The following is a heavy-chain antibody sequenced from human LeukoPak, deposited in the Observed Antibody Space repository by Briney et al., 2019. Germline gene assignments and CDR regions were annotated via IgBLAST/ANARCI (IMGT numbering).Heavy chain of an antibody. CDR3: ARESGIAAAAY. CDR1: GFTVSSNY. Sequence: GGSLRFSCAASGFTVSSNYMSWVRQAPGKGLEWVSVIYSGGSTYYADSVKGGFTISRDNSKNTLYLQMNSLRAEDTAVCYCARESGIAAAAYWGQGTLVTVSS. V-gene: IGHV3-66*01. CDR2: IYSGGST. D-gene: IGHD6-13*01. J-gene: IGHJ4*02.